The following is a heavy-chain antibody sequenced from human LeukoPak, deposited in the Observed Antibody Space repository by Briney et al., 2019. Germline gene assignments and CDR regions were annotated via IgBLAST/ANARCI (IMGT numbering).Heavy chain of an antibody. CDR1: GFTFTSSA. CDR2: IVVGSGNT. CDR3: AADWAGGSWYGLDY. Sequence: SVKVSCKASGFTFTSSAVQWVRQARGQRLEWIGWIVVGSGNTNYAQKFQERVTITRDMSTSTAYMELSSLRSEDTAVYYCAADWAGGSWYGLDYWGQGTLVTVSS. D-gene: IGHD6-13*01. V-gene: IGHV1-58*01. J-gene: IGHJ4*02.